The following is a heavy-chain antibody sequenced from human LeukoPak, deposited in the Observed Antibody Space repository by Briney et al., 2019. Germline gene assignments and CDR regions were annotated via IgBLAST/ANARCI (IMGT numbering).Heavy chain of an antibody. CDR2: IIPILGTA. J-gene: IGHJ4*02. D-gene: IGHD2-2*01. V-gene: IGHV1-69*13. CDR1: GGTFSSYA. CDR3: ARDKRYCSSTSCSYYFDY. Sequence: SVKVSCKASGGTFSSYAISWVRQAPGQGLEWMGGIIPILGTANYAQKFQGRVTITADESTSTAYMELSSLRSEDTAVYYCARDKRYCSSTSCSYYFDYWGQGTLVTVSS.